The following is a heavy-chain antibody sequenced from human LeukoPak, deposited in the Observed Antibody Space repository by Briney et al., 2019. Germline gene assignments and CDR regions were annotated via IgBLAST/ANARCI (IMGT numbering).Heavy chain of an antibody. V-gene: IGHV1-69*05. D-gene: IGHD3-3*01. CDR2: IIPIFGTA. CDR1: EGTFSSYA. J-gene: IGHJ6*03. Sequence: SVKVSCKASEGTFSSYAISWVRQAPGQGLEWMGGIIPIFGTANYAQKFQGRVTITTDESTSTAYMELSSLRSEDTAVYYCARNDFWSGYYSYYYYMDVWGKGTTVTVSS. CDR3: ARNDFWSGYYSYYYYMDV.